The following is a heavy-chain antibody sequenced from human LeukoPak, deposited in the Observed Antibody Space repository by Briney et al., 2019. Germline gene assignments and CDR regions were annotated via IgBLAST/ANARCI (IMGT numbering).Heavy chain of an antibody. CDR2: IYYSGST. D-gene: IGHD6-13*01. Sequence: PSETLSLTCTVSGGSISSYYWSWIRQPPGKGLEWIGYIYYSGSTNYNPSLKSRVTISVDTSKNQFSLKLSSVTAADTAVYYCATMGIAAARYFDYWGQGTLVTVSS. J-gene: IGHJ4*02. V-gene: IGHV4-59*01. CDR1: GGSISSYY. CDR3: ATMGIAAARYFDY.